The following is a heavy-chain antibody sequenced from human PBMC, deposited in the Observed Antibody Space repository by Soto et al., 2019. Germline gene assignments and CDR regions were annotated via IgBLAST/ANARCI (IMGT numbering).Heavy chain of an antibody. V-gene: IGHV1-69*02. J-gene: IGHJ4*02. CDR2: IIPILGIA. CDR3: ATAHLEYSGYDSVTYFDY. CDR1: GGTFSSYT. Sequence: ASVKVSSKASGGTFSSYTISWVRQAPGQGLEWMGRIIPILGIANYAQKFQGRVPITADKSTSTAYMELSSLRSEDTAVYYCATAHLEYSGYDSVTYFDYWGQGTLVTVSS. D-gene: IGHD5-12*01.